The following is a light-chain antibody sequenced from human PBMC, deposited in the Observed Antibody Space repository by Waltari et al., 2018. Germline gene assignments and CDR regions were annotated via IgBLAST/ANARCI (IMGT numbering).Light chain of an antibody. V-gene: IGLV1-40*01. CDR1: SPTNGAGSD. CDR2: SPS. CDR3: QSYDKSLSGFYV. Sequence: QSVLTQPPSVSGAPGQRVTISCPGTSPTNGAGSDVHRYHHLPGAAPKVVISSPSNRPSGVPDRFSGTKSGTSATLVITGLQGDDEADYFCQSYDKSLSGFYVFGSGTRVTVL. J-gene: IGLJ1*01.